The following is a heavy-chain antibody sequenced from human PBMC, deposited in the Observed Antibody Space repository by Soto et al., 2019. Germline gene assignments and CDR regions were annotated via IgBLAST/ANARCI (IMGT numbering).Heavy chain of an antibody. CDR3: AGDSTPSPSVLPGCFDF. V-gene: IGHV1-69*13. Sequence: SVEVSCKASGGNFSRYAIIWVRQAPGQGLERMGGIIPIFGTANYAQQFQGRVTITADESTSTAYMELSSLISEDTAVYYCAGDSTPSPSVLPGCFDFWGQGTLVTVSS. CDR1: GGNFSRYA. CDR2: IIPIFGTA. J-gene: IGHJ4*02.